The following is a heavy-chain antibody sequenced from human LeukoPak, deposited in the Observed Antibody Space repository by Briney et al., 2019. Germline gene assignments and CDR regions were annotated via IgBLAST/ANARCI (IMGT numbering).Heavy chain of an antibody. CDR1: GYSISSGYY. V-gene: IGHV4-38-2*02. D-gene: IGHD1-1*01. J-gene: IGHJ6*03. Sequence: PSETLSLTCTVSGYSISSGYYWGWIRQPPGQGLEWIGSIYHSGSTYYNPSLKSRVTISVDTSKNQFSLKLSSVTAADTAVYFCARGRVSSSTWYSTYYYYFSMDVWGKGTTVTVSS. CDR2: IYHSGST. CDR3: ARGRVSSSTWYSTYYYYFSMDV.